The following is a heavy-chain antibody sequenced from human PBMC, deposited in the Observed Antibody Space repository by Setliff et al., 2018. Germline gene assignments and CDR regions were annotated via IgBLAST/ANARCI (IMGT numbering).Heavy chain of an antibody. CDR1: GFSFTDYL. Sequence: ASVKVSCKASGFSFTDYLMNWMRQAPEQGLEWMGRINLNTGNIFYAQEFQGRVTLTSDTSTSTAYMELTGLGYDDTAIYYRARDPLGLEDITLFAYWGQETLVTVSS. D-gene: IGHD3-16*01. CDR3: ARDPLGLEDITLFAY. J-gene: IGHJ4*02. CDR2: INLNTGNI. V-gene: IGHV1-2*02.